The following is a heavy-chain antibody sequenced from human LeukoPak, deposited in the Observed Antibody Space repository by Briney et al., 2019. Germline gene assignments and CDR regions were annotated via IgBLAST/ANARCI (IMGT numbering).Heavy chain of an antibody. J-gene: IGHJ4*02. D-gene: IGHD3-3*01. CDR3: ARAPPGPFGVVIRKGTTCFDY. V-gene: IGHV4-34*01. CDR2: INHSGST. CDR1: GGSFSGYY. Sequence: KSSETLSLTCAVYGGSFSGYYWSWIRQPPGKGLEWIGEINHSGSTNYNPSLKSRVTISVDTSKNQFSLKLSSVTAADTAVYYCARAPPGPFGVVIRKGTTCFDYWGQGTLVTVSS.